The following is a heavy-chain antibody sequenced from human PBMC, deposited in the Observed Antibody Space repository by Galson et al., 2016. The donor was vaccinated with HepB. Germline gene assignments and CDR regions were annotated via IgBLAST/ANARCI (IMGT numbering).Heavy chain of an antibody. CDR2: IFPADSDT. CDR3: ARRAPPRE. Sequence: QSGAEVKKPGESLKISCKASGYSFTTYWIGWVRQMPGKGLEWMGSIFPADSDTKYSPSFQGQVTISVEKSNNTAYLHWSSLKASATAIYYCARRAPPREWGQGTLVTVS. J-gene: IGHJ4*02. V-gene: IGHV5-51*01. D-gene: IGHD6-6*01. CDR1: GYSFTTYW.